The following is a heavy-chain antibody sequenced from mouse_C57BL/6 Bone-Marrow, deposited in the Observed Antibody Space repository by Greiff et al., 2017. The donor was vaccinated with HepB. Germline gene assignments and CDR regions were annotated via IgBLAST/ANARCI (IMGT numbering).Heavy chain of an antibody. J-gene: IGHJ3*01. CDR1: GFNIKDDY. CDR2: IDPENGDT. V-gene: IGHV14-4*01. CDR3: TVITTVVGAY. D-gene: IGHD1-1*01. Sequence: DVKLQESGAELVRPGASVKLSCTASGFNIKDDYMHWVKQRPEQGLEWIGWIDPENGDTEYASKFQGKATITADTSSNTAYLQLSSLTSEDTAVYYCTVITTVVGAYWGQGTLVTVSA.